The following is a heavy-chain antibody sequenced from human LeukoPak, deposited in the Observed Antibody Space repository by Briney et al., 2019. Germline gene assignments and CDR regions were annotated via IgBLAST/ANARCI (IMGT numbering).Heavy chain of an antibody. Sequence: ASVKVSCKVSGYTLTELSMHWVRQATGQGLEWMGWMNPNSGNTGYAQKFQGRVTMTRNTSISTAYMELSSLRSEDTAVYYCARVMDLEWELLDYWGQGTLVTVPS. CDR3: ARVMDLEWELLDY. J-gene: IGHJ4*02. D-gene: IGHD1-26*01. CDR2: MNPNSGNT. V-gene: IGHV1-8*01. CDR1: GYTLTELS.